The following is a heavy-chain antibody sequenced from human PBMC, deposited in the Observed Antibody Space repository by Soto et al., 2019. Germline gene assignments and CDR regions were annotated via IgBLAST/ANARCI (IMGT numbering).Heavy chain of an antibody. CDR2: ISGSGGST. CDR1: GFTFSSYA. J-gene: IGHJ6*04. D-gene: IGHD6-13*01. Sequence: GGSLRLSWAASGFTFSSYAMSWVRQAPGKGLEWVSAISGSGGSTYYADSVKGRFTISRDNSKNTLYLQMNSLRAEDTAVYYCEKGLQSSWYKGGYYYYGMDVRGKGTTVTVSS. CDR3: EKGLQSSWYKGGYYYYGMDV. V-gene: IGHV3-23*01.